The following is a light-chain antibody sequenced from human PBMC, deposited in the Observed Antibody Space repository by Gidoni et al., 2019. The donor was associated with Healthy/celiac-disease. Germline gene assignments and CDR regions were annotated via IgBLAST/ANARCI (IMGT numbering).Light chain of an antibody. CDR3: QQYGSSFT. V-gene: IGKV3-20*01. CDR1: QSVSSSY. Sequence: EIVLTPSPGTRSLSPGDRATLSCRAGQSVSSSYLAWYQQKPGQAPRLLIYGASSRATVIPDRFSGSLSGTDFTLTISRLEPEDFAVYYCQQYGSSFTFGPGTKVDIK. CDR2: GAS. J-gene: IGKJ3*01.